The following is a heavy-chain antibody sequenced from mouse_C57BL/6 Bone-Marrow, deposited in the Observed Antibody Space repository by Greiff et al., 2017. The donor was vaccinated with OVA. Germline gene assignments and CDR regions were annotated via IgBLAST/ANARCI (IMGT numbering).Heavy chain of an antibody. CDR2: SRNKANDYTT. CDR3: ARDPYYSNGFYAMDY. J-gene: IGHJ4*01. D-gene: IGHD2-5*01. CDR1: GFTFSDFY. V-gene: IGHV7-1*01. Sequence: DVHLVESGGGLVQSGRSLRLSCATSGFTFSDFYMEWVRQAPGKGLEWIAASRNKANDYTTEYSASVKGRFIVSRDTSQSILYLQMNALRAEDTTIYYCARDPYYSNGFYAMDYWGQGTSVTVSS.